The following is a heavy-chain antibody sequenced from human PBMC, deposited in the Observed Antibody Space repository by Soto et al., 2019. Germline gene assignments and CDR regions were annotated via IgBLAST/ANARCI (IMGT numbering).Heavy chain of an antibody. Sequence: QVQLQESGPGLVKPSQTLSLTCTVSGGSTRTDGNYWSWIRQHPGKGLEWIGYIHYSWSTYYNPSLKSRVTISVDTSKNQFSLTLSSVTAADTAVYYCARADFGVHEYFDLWGRGTLVTVSS. V-gene: IGHV4-31*03. J-gene: IGHJ2*01. D-gene: IGHD3-3*01. CDR3: ARADFGVHEYFDL. CDR1: GGSTRTDGNY. CDR2: IHYSWST.